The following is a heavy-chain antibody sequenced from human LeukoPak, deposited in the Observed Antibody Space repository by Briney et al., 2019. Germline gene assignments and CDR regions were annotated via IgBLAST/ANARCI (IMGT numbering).Heavy chain of an antibody. CDR3: ASYASGSFHNDY. V-gene: IGHV4-31*03. Sequence: SETLSLTCTVSGGSISSGGYYWNWIRQHPGKGLEWIGYIYYSGSTFYNPSLKSRVTISVDTSKNQFSLKLSSVAAADTAVYYCASYASGSFHNDYWGQGTLVTVSS. J-gene: IGHJ4*02. CDR2: IYYSGST. CDR1: GGSISSGGYY. D-gene: IGHD3-10*01.